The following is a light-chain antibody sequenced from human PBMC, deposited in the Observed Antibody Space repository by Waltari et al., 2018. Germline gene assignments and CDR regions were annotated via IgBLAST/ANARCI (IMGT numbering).Light chain of an antibody. CDR1: SRDIGDYNY. CDR2: DVT. J-gene: IGLJ1*01. V-gene: IGLV2-11*01. CDR3: CSYAGGFVYV. Sequence: QSALTQPRSVSGSPGQSVAISCTGPSRDIGDYNYVSWYQQHPGKAPKLMIYDVTKRPSGVPDRFSGSKSGNTASLTISGLQAEDEADYYCCSYAGGFVYVFGTGTKVTVL.